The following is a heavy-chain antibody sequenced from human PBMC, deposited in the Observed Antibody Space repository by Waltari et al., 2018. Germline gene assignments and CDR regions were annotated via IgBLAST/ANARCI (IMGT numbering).Heavy chain of an antibody. CDR3: ATRLNSSSPIDAFDI. CDR1: GGSISSGGYY. D-gene: IGHD6-13*01. V-gene: IGHV4-31*03. Sequence: QVQLQESGPGLVKPSQTLSLTCTVSGGSISSGGYYWSWIRQHPGKGLEWIGYIYYSGITYYNPSLKSRVTISEDTSKNPFSLKLSSVTAADTAVYYCATRLNSSSPIDAFDIWGQGTMVTVSS. CDR2: IYYSGIT. J-gene: IGHJ3*02.